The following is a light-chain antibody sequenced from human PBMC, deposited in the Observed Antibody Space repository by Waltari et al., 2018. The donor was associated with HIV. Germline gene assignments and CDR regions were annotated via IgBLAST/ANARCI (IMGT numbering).Light chain of an antibody. J-gene: IGLJ3*02. CDR2: STN. Sequence: QTVVTQEPSFSVSPGGTVTLTCGFSSGSVPTSYSPSWYQQTPGQAPRTLIYSTNTRSSGVPDRFSGSILGNKAALTITGAQADDESDYYCVLFMGNGIWVFGGGTKLTVL. CDR1: SGSVPTSYS. V-gene: IGLV8-61*01. CDR3: VLFMGNGIWV.